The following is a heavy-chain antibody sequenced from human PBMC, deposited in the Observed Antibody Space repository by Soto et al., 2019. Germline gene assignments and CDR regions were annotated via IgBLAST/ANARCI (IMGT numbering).Heavy chain of an antibody. CDR2: INHSGST. D-gene: IGHD2-15*01. Sequence: SETLSLTCAVYGGSFSGYYWSWIRQPPGKGLEWIGEINHSGSTNYNPSLKSRVTISVDTSKNKFSLKLSSVTAADTAVYYCARGLDIVVVVAALGAFDIWGQGTMVTVSS. CDR1: GGSFSGYY. V-gene: IGHV4-34*01. J-gene: IGHJ3*02. CDR3: ARGLDIVVVVAALGAFDI.